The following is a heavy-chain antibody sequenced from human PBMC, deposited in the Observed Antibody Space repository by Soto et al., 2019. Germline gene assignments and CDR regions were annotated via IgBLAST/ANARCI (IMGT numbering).Heavy chain of an antibody. CDR1: GGSISSGGYS. CDR2: IYHTGST. D-gene: IGHD2-15*01. J-gene: IGHJ4*02. V-gene: IGHV4-30-2*01. CDR3: ARAVVTKYDY. Sequence: QLQLQESGSGLVKPSQTLSLTCAVSGGSISSGGYSWSWIRQPPGKGLEWIGYIYHTGSTYYNPSLKSRVPISVDRAQNQFSLKLSSVTAADTAVYYCARAVVTKYDYWGQGTLVTVSS.